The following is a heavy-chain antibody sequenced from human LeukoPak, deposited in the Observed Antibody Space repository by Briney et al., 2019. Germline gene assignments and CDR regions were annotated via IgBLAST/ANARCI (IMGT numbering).Heavy chain of an antibody. J-gene: IGHJ3*02. CDR2: ISWNSGSI. CDR1: GFTFDDYA. D-gene: IGHD3-9*01. Sequence: GGSLRLSCAASGFTFDDYAMHWVRQAPGKGLEWVSGISWNSGSIGYADSVKGRFTISRDNSKNTLYLQMNSLRAEDTAVYYCAKDKGDFDWLPAAFDIWGQGTMVTVSS. V-gene: IGHV3-9*01. CDR3: AKDKGDFDWLPAAFDI.